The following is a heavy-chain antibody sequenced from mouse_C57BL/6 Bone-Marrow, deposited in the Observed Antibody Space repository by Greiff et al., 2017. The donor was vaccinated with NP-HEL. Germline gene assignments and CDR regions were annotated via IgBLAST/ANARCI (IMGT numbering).Heavy chain of an antibody. CDR1: GFTFSSYA. V-gene: IGHV5-4*01. CDR2: ISDGGSYT. D-gene: IGHD1-2*01. CDR3: ARGLRLDV. J-gene: IGHJ1*03. Sequence: EVQLVESGGGLVKPGGSLKLSCAASGFTFSSYAMSWVRQTPEKRLEWVATISDGGSYTYYPDNVKGRFTISRDNAKNNLYLQMSHLKSEDTAMYYCARGLRLDVWGTGTTVTVSS.